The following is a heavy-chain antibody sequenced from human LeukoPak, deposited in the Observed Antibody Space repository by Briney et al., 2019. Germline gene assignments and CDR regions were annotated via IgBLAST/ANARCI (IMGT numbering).Heavy chain of an antibody. CDR2: IYPGDSDT. V-gene: IGHV5-51*01. CDR3: ARPRIAGRPYYYYMDV. D-gene: IGHD6-13*01. Sequence: GESLKISCKGSGYSFTSYWIGWVRQMPGKGLEWMGIIYPGDSDTRYSPSFQGQVTISADKSISTAYLQWSSLKASDTAMYYCARPRIAGRPYYYYMDVWGKGTTVTVSS. J-gene: IGHJ6*03. CDR1: GYSFTSYW.